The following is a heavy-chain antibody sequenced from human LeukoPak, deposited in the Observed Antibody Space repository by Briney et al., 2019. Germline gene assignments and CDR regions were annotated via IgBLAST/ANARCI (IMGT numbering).Heavy chain of an antibody. V-gene: IGHV3-7*03. J-gene: IGHJ4*02. CDR2: IKRDGSEK. CDR1: GFTFSSYG. Sequence: PGGSLRLSCAASGFTFSSYGMHWVRQAPGKGLEWVANIKRDGSEKSYVESVRGRFTISRDNAKNSLYLQLNSLRAEDTALYYCARDNPPDYWGQGTLVTVSS. CDR3: ARDNPPDY.